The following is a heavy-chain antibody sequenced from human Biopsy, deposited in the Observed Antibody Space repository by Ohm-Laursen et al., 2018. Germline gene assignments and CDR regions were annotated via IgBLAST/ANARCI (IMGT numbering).Heavy chain of an antibody. V-gene: IGHV4-39*01. CDR3: ARPLRGGEYEGFDL. Sequence: GTLSLTCTVSDGSINSNDYYWGWIRQAPGKGLEWLGSVHYSGATYTTPPLTSRAPISVDTAKNPFFLKLRSATAADTAVYYCARPLRGGEYEGFDLWGPGTMVSVSP. D-gene: IGHD4-17*01. CDR1: DGSINSNDYY. J-gene: IGHJ3*01. CDR2: VHYSGAT.